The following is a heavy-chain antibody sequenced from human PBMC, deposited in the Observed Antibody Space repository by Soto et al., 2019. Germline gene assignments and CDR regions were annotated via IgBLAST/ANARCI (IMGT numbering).Heavy chain of an antibody. Sequence: PGGSLRLSCAASGFTFNSYGMHWVRQAPGKGLEWVVVISFDGRNKYYADSVKGRFTISRDNSKNTLYLQMNSLRAEDTAVYYCARDGWKGYCSGGSCYPSLDYWGQGTLVTVSS. CDR2: ISFDGRNK. J-gene: IGHJ4*02. CDR1: GFTFNSYG. V-gene: IGHV3-30*03. CDR3: ARDGWKGYCSGGSCYPSLDY. D-gene: IGHD2-15*01.